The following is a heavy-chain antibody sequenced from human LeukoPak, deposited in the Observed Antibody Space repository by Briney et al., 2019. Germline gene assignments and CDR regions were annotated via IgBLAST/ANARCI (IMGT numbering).Heavy chain of an antibody. CDR2: FYYIGRT. CDR3: ARILTTFDS. D-gene: IGHD4-11*01. J-gene: IGHJ4*02. Sequence: SETLSLTCTVSRGSISSSSYYCGWLRHPPGKRLEWIASFYYIGRTYYNPSPERRATLSDQSSKHKFFLKLTSVTAAATALYSGARILTTFDSWGEGTLVTVSS. CDR1: RGSISSSSYY. V-gene: IGHV4-39*01.